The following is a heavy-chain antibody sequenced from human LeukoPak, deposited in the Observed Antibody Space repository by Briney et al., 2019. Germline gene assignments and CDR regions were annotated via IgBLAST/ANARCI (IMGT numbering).Heavy chain of an antibody. CDR3: ARDKGELPEYYFDY. V-gene: IGHV3-33*08. D-gene: IGHD1-26*01. CDR2: IWYDGSNK. CDR1: GFTFSSYG. J-gene: IGHJ4*02. Sequence: GGSLRLSCAASGFTFSSYGMHWVRQAPGKGLEWVAVIWYDGSNKYYADSVKGRFTISRDNSKNTLYLQMNSLRAEDTAVYHCARDKGELPEYYFDYWGQGTLVTVSS.